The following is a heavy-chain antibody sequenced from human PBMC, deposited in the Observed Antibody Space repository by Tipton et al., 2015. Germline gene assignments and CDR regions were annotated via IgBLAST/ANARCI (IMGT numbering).Heavy chain of an antibody. CDR2: LYFSGST. V-gene: IGHV4-39*01. D-gene: IGHD2-21*02. J-gene: IGHJ5*02. CDR3: ARRVVTTGDDWFDP. Sequence: LRLSCAASGFTFSDYYMSWIRQAPGKGLEWIGSLYFSGSTYYNPSLKSRVTISIDRFKNQFSLKLTSVTAADTAVYYCARRVVTTGDDWFDPWGQGTLVTVSS. CDR1: GFTFSDYY.